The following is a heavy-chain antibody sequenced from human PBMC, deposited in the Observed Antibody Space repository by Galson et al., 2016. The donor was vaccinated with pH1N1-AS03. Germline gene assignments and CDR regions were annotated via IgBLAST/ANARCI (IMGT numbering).Heavy chain of an antibody. CDR1: GYNFNTYW. CDR3: ARIVVVPIATQRGSNWFDP. CDR2: IFPDDSDV. Sequence: QSGAEVKKPGESLKISCKGSGYNFNTYWIAWVRQTPGKGLEWMGIIFPDDSDVRYNPYFQCHIPISADKSISTAYLQWSSLRASDTAMYYCARIVVVPIATQRGSNWFDPWGQGALVTVSS. D-gene: IGHD2-2*01. V-gene: IGHV5-51*03. J-gene: IGHJ5*02.